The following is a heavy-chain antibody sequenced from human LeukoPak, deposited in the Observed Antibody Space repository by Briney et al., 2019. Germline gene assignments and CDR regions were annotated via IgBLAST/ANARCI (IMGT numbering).Heavy chain of an antibody. D-gene: IGHD1-26*01. J-gene: IGHJ6*03. CDR2: IKSKTDGGTT. CDR3: TTEGVGATRYYYYYYMDV. V-gene: IGHV3-15*01. Sequence: GGSLRLSCAASGFTFSNAWMSWVRQAPGKGLEWVGRIKSKTDGGTTDYAAPVKGRFTVSRDDSKNTLYLQMNSLKTEDTAVYYCTTEGVGATRYYYYYYMDVWGKGTTVTISS. CDR1: GFTFSNAW.